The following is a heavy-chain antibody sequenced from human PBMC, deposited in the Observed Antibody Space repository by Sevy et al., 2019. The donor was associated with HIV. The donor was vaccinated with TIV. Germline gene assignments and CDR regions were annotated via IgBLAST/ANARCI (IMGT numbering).Heavy chain of an antibody. CDR1: GFTFSLYA. D-gene: IGHD1-20*01. V-gene: IGHV3-23*01. Sequence: GGSLRLSCAASGFTFSLYAVTWVRQAPGKGLEWVSTISVGGGSTYYADSVKGRFTISRDNSKNTLYLQMHSLGAGDTAVYYCAKVYKPTSSQYYFDYWGQGTRVTVSS. CDR2: ISVGGGST. CDR3: AKVYKPTSSQYYFDY. J-gene: IGHJ4*02.